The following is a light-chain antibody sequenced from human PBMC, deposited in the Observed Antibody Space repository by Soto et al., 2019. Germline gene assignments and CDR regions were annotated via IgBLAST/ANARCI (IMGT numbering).Light chain of an antibody. CDR2: DAS. V-gene: IGKV3-11*01. CDR1: QSVSSY. CDR3: QQRSNWPTT. J-gene: IGKJ5*01. Sequence: EIVLTQSPATLSLSPGERATLSCRASQSVSSYLAWYQQKPGQAPRLLIYDASNRATGIPARFSGSGSGTDFTLPISSREPEDFAVYYCQQRSNWPTTFGQGTRLEIK.